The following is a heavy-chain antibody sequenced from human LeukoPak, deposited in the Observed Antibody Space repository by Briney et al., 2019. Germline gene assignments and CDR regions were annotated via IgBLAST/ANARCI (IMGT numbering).Heavy chain of an antibody. J-gene: IGHJ5*02. CDR2: MYYRGST. Sequence: SETLSLTCTVSGGSISSSSHYWGWIRQPPGKGLEWIGSMYYRGSTYHSPSLKSRVTISVDTSKNQFSLKLSSVTAADTAVYYCARAFRDFWSVYSFDPWGQGTLVTVSS. V-gene: IGHV4-39*07. D-gene: IGHD3-3*01. CDR3: ARAFRDFWSVYSFDP. CDR1: GGSISSSSHY.